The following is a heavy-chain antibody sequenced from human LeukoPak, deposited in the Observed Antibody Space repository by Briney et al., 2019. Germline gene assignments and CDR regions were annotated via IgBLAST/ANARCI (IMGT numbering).Heavy chain of an antibody. CDR2: ISGGGGST. Sequence: GGSLRLSCAASGFAFSKYALSWVRQAPGKGLEWVSGISGGGGSTYYADSVKGRFTISRDNSKNTLYLQMSSLRAEDTAVYYCAKIYSSSWDYYYMDVWGKGTTVTVSS. D-gene: IGHD6-13*01. CDR1: GFAFSKYA. V-gene: IGHV3-23*01. CDR3: AKIYSSSWDYYYMDV. J-gene: IGHJ6*03.